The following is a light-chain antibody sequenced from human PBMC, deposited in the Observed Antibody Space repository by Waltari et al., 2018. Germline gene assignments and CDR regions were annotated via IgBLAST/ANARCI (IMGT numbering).Light chain of an antibody. Sequence: DIQMTQSPSSLSAPVGDRVTITCQASQDISNYLNWYQQKPGKAPKLLIYDASNLETGVPSRFSGSGSGTDFTFTITSLQPEDIATYYCQQYDNLPLTFGGGTKVEI. J-gene: IGKJ4*01. CDR2: DAS. CDR3: QQYDNLPLT. CDR1: QDISNY. V-gene: IGKV1-33*01.